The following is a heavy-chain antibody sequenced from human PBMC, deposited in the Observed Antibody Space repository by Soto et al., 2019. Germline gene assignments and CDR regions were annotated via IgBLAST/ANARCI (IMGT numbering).Heavy chain of an antibody. D-gene: IGHD3-22*01. CDR1: GGTFSSYA. Sequence: QVQLVQSGAEVKKPGSSMKVSCKASGGTFSSYAISWVRQAPGQGLEWMGGIIPIFGTANYAQKFQGRVTITADKSTSTAYMELSSLRSEDTAVYYCARDLHPYYYDSSGYYSGDYWGQGTLVTVSS. V-gene: IGHV1-69*06. CDR2: IIPIFGTA. J-gene: IGHJ4*02. CDR3: ARDLHPYYYDSSGYYSGDY.